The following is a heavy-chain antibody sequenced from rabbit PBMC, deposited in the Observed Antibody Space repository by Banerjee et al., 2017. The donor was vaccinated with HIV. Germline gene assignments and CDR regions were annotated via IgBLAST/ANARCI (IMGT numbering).Heavy chain of an antibody. J-gene: IGHJ4*01. CDR3: ARGYDDYGDYGGYYFNL. CDR1: GFDLSSSYY. CDR2: IGTSSGST. D-gene: IGHD2-1*01. Sequence: QEQLEESGGGLVKPEGSLTLTCKASGFDLSSSYYMCWVRQAPGKGLELIACIGTSSGSTWYASWVNGRFTISRSTNLNTVDLKMTSLTAADTATYFCARGYDDYGDYGGYYFNLWGQGTLVTVS. V-gene: IGHV1S43*01.